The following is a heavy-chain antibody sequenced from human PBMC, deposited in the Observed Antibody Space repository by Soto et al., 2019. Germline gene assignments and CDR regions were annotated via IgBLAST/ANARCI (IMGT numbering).Heavy chain of an antibody. V-gene: IGHV4-59*01. CDR2: IYYSGST. J-gene: IGHJ4*02. CDR1: GGSISSYY. CDR3: ARGAAAGIYPAYFDY. Sequence: XXTLSLPCTVSGGSISSYYWSWILQPPGKGLEWIGYIYYSGSTNYNPSLKSRVTISVDTSKNQFSLKLSSVTAADTAVYYCARGAAAGIYPAYFDYWGQGTLVTVSS. D-gene: IGHD6-13*01.